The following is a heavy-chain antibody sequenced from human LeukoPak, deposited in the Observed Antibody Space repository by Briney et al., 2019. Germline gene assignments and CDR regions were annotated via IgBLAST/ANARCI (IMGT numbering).Heavy chain of an antibody. CDR1: GLILTNYG. Sequence: KPGASLRLSCAASGLILTNYGVSWVRQAPGKWLGWVAAISVSGTLDYADSGRGRFIISRDISKKMVYLQMNSLRAEDTAIYYCAKVNWARYTDHDDYWGRGTLVTVSS. CDR3: AKVNWARYTDHDDY. D-gene: IGHD5-24*01. J-gene: IGHJ4*01. V-gene: IGHV3-23*01. CDR2: ISVSGTL.